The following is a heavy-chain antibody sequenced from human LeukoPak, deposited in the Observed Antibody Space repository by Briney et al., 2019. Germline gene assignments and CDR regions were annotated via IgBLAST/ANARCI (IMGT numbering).Heavy chain of an antibody. D-gene: IGHD3-16*01. CDR3: AREILRRGWFDT. V-gene: IGHV1-2*02. J-gene: IGHJ5*02. Sequence: ASVKVSCKASGYTFTASFLHWVRQAPGQGLEWMGWINPSSGDTNSVQKFQDRVTMTRDTSINTAYMGLSRLRSDDTAVYYCAREILRRGWFDTWGQGTLITVSS. CDR2: INPSSGDT. CDR1: GYTFTASF.